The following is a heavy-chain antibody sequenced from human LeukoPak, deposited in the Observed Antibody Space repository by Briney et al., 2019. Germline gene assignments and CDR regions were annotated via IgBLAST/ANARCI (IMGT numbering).Heavy chain of an antibody. CDR2: INPNSGGT. CDR3: VRDSSSSFPDFDY. CDR1: GYTFTGYY. Sequence: GSVKVSCKASGYTFTGYYMHWVRQAPGQGLEWMGWINPNSGGTNYAQKFQGRVTMTRDTSISKAYMELSRLRSDDTAVYYCVRDSSSSFPDFDYWDQGTLVTVSS. D-gene: IGHD6-6*01. J-gene: IGHJ4*02. V-gene: IGHV1-2*02.